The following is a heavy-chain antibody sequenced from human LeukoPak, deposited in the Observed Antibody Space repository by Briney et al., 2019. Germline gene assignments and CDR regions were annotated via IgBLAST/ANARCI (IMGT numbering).Heavy chain of an antibody. CDR2: IFYSGST. J-gene: IGHJ3*02. V-gene: IGHV4-59*12. Sequence: SETLSLTCTVSGGSITSYYWGWIRQPPGKGLEWIGNIFYSGSTYYGPSLKSRLTISLDTSRNQFSLKLNSVTAADTAVYYCAKSNGYGLIDIWGQGTMVTVSS. CDR1: GGSITSYY. D-gene: IGHD3-10*01. CDR3: AKSNGYGLIDI.